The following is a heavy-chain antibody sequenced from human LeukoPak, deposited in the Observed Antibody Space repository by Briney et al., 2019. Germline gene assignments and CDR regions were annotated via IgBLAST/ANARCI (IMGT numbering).Heavy chain of an antibody. CDR1: GGSINSYY. J-gene: IGHJ4*02. Sequence: KTSETLSLTCTVSGGSINSYYWSWIRQPPGKGLEWIGYISYSGNTNYNPSLKSRVTISLDTSKKQFFLKLSSVTAADTVMYYCARGNANWGQGTLVTVSS. CDR3: ARGNAN. CDR2: ISYSGNT. V-gene: IGHV4-59*01.